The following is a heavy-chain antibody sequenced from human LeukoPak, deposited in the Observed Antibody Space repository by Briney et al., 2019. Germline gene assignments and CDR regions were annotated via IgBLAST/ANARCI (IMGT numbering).Heavy chain of an antibody. CDR1: GFTFSSYW. V-gene: IGHV3-7*03. J-gene: IGHJ3*02. CDR3: ARGGVQLWLDHDALDI. CDR2: IKQDGSEK. D-gene: IGHD5-18*01. Sequence: GGSLRLSCAASGFTFSSYWMSWVRQAPGKGLEWVANIKQDGSEKYYVDSVKGRFTISRDNAKNSLYLQMNSLRAEDTAVYYCARGGVQLWLDHDALDIWGQGTMVTVSS.